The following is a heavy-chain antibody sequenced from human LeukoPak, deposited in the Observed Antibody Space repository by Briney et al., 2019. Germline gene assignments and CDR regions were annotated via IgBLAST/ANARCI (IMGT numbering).Heavy chain of an antibody. CDR2: IYWDDDK. CDR3: AHHPTNYDILTGYYKGPLKGYFDL. V-gene: IGHV2-5*02. D-gene: IGHD3-9*01. CDR1: GFSLSTSGVG. J-gene: IGHJ2*01. Sequence: SGPTLVNPTQTLTLTCTFSGFSLSTSGVGVGWIRQPPGKALEWLALIYWDDDKRYSPSLKSRLTITKDTSKNQVVLTMTNMDPVDTATYYCAHHPTNYDILTGYYKGPLKGYFDLWGRGTLVTVSS.